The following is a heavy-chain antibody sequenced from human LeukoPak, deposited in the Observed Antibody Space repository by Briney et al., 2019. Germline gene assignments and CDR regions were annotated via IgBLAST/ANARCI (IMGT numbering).Heavy chain of an antibody. CDR1: GYTFTNYA. V-gene: IGHV1-18*01. D-gene: IGHD3-9*01. CDR2: ISTNNGDT. J-gene: IGHJ4*02. Sequence: ASVKVSCKASGYTFTNYAISWVRQAPGQGLEWMGWISTNNGDTGYAQKLQGRVTMTTDTSTSTAYMHLRSLRSDDTAVIYCARHYDIFGGLLGFDYWGQGTLVTVSS. CDR3: ARHYDIFGGLLGFDY.